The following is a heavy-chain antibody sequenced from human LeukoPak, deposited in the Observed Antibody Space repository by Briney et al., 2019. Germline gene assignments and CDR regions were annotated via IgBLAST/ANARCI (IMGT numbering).Heavy chain of an antibody. CDR1: GGSISSGGYY. CDR2: TFSSGST. Sequence: PSETLSLTCTVSGGSISSGGYYWSWIRHHPGKGWEWLGYTFSSGSTYYNPSLKSRVTISVDTSKNQFSLKLSSVTAADTAVYYCARAPVFGYSYGYTGRYYFDYWGQGTLVTVSS. J-gene: IGHJ4*02. D-gene: IGHD5-18*01. CDR3: ARAPVFGYSYGYTGRYYFDY. V-gene: IGHV4-31*03.